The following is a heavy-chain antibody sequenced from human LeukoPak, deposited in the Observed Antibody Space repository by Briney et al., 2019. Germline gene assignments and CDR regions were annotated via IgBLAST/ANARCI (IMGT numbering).Heavy chain of an antibody. CDR1: GFTFSSYG. V-gene: IGHV3-33*06. D-gene: IGHD6-19*01. Sequence: GRSLRLSCAASGFTFSSYGMHWVRQAPGKGLEWVAVIWYDGSNKYYADSVKGRFTISRDNSKNTLYLQMNSLRADDTAVYYCAKPHISGWFYFDSWGQGTLVTVSS. CDR2: IWYDGSNK. CDR3: AKPHISGWFYFDS. J-gene: IGHJ4*02.